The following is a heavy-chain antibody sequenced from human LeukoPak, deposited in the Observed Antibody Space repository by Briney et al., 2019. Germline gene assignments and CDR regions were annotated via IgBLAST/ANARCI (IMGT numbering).Heavy chain of an antibody. Sequence: GGSLRLACAAAGVTFSPVWMEWVRQAPGEGRRWVAHIINDGSYTTYGDSVKGRFTISRDNATNTLYLQMNTLRAEDTAVYYCARASLRRLYNWNYEEYGMDVWGQGTTVTVSS. V-gene: IGHV3-74*03. D-gene: IGHD1-7*01. CDR1: GVTFSPVW. CDR3: ARASLRRLYNWNYEEYGMDV. CDR2: IINDGSYT. J-gene: IGHJ6*02.